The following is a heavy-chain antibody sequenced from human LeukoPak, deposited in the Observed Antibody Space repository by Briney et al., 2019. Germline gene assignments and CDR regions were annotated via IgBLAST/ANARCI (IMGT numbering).Heavy chain of an antibody. Sequence: SQTMSLTCTVSGGSISSGNYYWSWIRQPAGKGLEWFGRIYTSGSTNYNPSLKSRVTISLDTSKNQFSLKLTSVHGADAAVYYCAMYDGYYDFRGGYCYFDLWGRGTLVTVSS. CDR3: AMYDGYYDFRGGYCYFDL. J-gene: IGHJ2*01. D-gene: IGHD3-3*01. CDR2: IYTSGST. CDR1: GGSISSGNYY. V-gene: IGHV4-61*02.